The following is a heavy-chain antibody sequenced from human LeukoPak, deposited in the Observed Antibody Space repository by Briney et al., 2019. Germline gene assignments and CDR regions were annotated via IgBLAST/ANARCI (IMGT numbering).Heavy chain of an antibody. CDR2: ISSSGSTI. CDR1: GFTFSSYE. V-gene: IGHV3-48*03. J-gene: IGHJ4*02. CDR3: ARGSTTGTFDY. Sequence: PGGSLRLSCAASGFTFSSYEMNWVRQAPGKGLEWVSYISSSGSTIYYADSVKGRFTISRDNAKNSLYLQMNILRAEDTAVYYCARGSTTGTFDYWGQGTLVTVSS. D-gene: IGHD1-1*01.